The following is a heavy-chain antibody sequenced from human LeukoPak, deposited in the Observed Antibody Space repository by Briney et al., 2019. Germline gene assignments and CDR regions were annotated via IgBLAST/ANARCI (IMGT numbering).Heavy chain of an antibody. J-gene: IGHJ4*02. CDR3: ARTLGYCSSTSCHVFDY. CDR2: ISAYNGNT. Sequence: ASVKVSCKASGYTFTSYGISWVRQAPGQGLEWMGWISAYNGNTNYAQKLQGRVTMTTDTSTSTAYMELRSLRSDDTAVYYCARTLGYCSSTSCHVFDYWGQGTLVTVSP. V-gene: IGHV1-18*01. D-gene: IGHD2-2*01. CDR1: GYTFTSYG.